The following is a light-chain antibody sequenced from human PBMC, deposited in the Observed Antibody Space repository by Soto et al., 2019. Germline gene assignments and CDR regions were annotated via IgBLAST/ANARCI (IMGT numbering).Light chain of an antibody. J-gene: IGKJ1*01. CDR2: GAS. Sequence: EIVLTQSPGTLSLSPGERATLSCRASQSVTSSYLAWYQQKPGQAPRLLIYGASTRATGIPDRFSGGGSGTDFTLTISRREPEDFAVYYCQEYRSSRTFGQGTKVEIK. CDR3: QEYRSSRT. CDR1: QSVTSSY. V-gene: IGKV3-20*01.